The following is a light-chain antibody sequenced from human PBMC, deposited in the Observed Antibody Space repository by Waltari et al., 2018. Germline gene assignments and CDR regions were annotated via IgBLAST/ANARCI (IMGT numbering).Light chain of an antibody. V-gene: IGKV4-1*01. CDR2: WAS. CDR3: QQYYSTFLT. J-gene: IGKJ4*01. Sequence: DIVMTQSPESLTVSLGDRAPITCKSSQSLFYNSNNQNYLAWYQQKPGQPPKVLIYWASTRESGVPERFSGSGSGTDFTLTITNLQPEDVAVYYCQQYYSTFLTFGGGTKVE. CDR1: QSLFYNSNNQNY.